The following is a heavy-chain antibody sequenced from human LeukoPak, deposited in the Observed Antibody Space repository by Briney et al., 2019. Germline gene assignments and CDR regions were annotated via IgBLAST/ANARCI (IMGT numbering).Heavy chain of an antibody. V-gene: IGHV3-33*08. Sequence: GGSLRLSCAASGFTFSSYAMSWVRQAPGKGLEWVSFMRYDESNKYYADSVRGRFTISRDNSKNTLYLQMNSLRAEDTAVYYCARRSGIAVAGAFDYWGQGTLVTVSS. J-gene: IGHJ4*02. CDR3: ARRSGIAVAGAFDY. D-gene: IGHD6-19*01. CDR1: GFTFSSYA. CDR2: MRYDESNK.